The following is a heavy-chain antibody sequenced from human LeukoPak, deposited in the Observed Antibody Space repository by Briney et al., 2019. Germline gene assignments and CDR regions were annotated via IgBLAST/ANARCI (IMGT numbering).Heavy chain of an antibody. V-gene: IGHV3-53*01. CDR3: ARDPSGPYYGS. CDR2: IYSGGST. Sequence: ASETLSLTCAVYGGSFSGYYWSWVRQAPGKGLEWVSVIYSGGSTYYADSVKGRFTISRDNSKNTLYLQMNSLRAEDTAVYYCARDPSGPYYGSWGQGTLVTVSS. D-gene: IGHD3-10*01. J-gene: IGHJ5*02. CDR1: GGSFSGYY.